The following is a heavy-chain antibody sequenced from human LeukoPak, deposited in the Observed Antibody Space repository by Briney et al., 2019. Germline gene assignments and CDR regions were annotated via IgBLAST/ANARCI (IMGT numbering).Heavy chain of an antibody. CDR3: ARGRYCSADICSGGDAFDI. D-gene: IGHD2-15*01. V-gene: IGHV4-4*07. Sequence: SETLSLTCTVSGGSISSYYWSWIRQPAGKGLEGIGRIYTSGSTNYNPSLESRVTMSLDTSRNQFSLDLSSVTAADTAVYYCARGRYCSADICSGGDAFDIWGQGTMVSVSS. J-gene: IGHJ3*02. CDR1: GGSISSYY. CDR2: IYTSGST.